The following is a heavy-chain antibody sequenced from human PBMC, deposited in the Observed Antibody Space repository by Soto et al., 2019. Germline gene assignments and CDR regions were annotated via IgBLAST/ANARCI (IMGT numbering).Heavy chain of an antibody. V-gene: IGHV4-59*01. Sequence: SETLSLTCPVSGGSISGYYRSWIRQPPGKGLEWIGYIYYSGSTNYNPSLKSRVTISVDTSKNQFSLKLSSVTAADTAVYYCARXLGWHGYNSRVEYWFDYWGQGTLVTVSS. J-gene: IGHJ4*02. CDR1: GGSISGYY. CDR3: ARXLGWHGYNSRVEYWFDY. CDR2: IYYSGST. D-gene: IGHD5-12*01.